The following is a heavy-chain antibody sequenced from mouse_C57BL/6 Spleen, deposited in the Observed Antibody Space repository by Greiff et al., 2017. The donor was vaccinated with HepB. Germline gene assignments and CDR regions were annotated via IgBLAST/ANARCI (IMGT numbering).Heavy chain of an antibody. CDR2: ISSGGDYI. CDR1: GFTFSSYA. V-gene: IGHV5-9-1*02. CDR3: TRDGPLLAY. D-gene: IGHD2-3*01. J-gene: IGHJ3*01. Sequence: EVKLMESGEGLVKPGGSLKLSCAASGFTFSSYAMSWVRQTPEKRLEWVAYISSGGDYIYYADTVKGRFTISRDNARNTLYLQMSSLKSEDTAMYYCTRDGPLLAYWGQGTLVTVSA.